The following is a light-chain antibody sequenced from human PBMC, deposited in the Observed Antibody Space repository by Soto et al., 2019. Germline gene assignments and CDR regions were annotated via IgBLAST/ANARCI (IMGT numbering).Light chain of an antibody. J-gene: IGLJ1*01. CDR3: TSYTDSSNYV. CDR1: SSDVGFYNY. CDR2: EVT. Sequence: QSALTQPASVSGSPGQSITISCSGTSSDVGFYNYVSWFQQYPGKAPKLMIFEVTNRPSGVSDRFSGSKSDNTASLTISGLQADDEADYFCTSYTDSSNYVFGTGTQLTVL. V-gene: IGLV2-14*01.